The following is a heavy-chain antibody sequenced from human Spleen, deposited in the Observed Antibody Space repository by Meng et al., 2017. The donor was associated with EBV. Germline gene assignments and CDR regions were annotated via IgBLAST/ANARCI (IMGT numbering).Heavy chain of an antibody. CDR1: GITFRSYW. J-gene: IGHJ4*02. D-gene: IGHD2-8*01. Sequence: VVEAGGSLFQPGGSLRFSCEASGITFRSYWMHWVRQAPGKGLAWVSRINGDGTSTSHAEYVKGRFTVSRDNVKNTLYLEMNSLRAEDTAVYYCATNKMVYWGRGTLVTVSS. CDR2: INGDGTST. CDR3: ATNKMVY. V-gene: IGHV3-74*01.